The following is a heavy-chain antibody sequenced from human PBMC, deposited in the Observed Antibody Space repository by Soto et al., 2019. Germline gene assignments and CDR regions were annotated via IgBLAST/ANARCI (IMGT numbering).Heavy chain of an antibody. CDR3: ASLGSSLYYYDSSGYYDYYYYGMDV. Sequence: SETLSLTCAVYGGSFSGYYWSWIRQPPGKGLEWIGEINHSGSTNYNPSLKSRVNISVDTSKDQFSQKLSTVTAADTAVYYCASLGSSLYYYDSSGYYDYYYYGMDVWGQGTTVTVS. CDR1: GGSFSGYY. V-gene: IGHV4-34*01. J-gene: IGHJ6*02. D-gene: IGHD3-22*01. CDR2: INHSGST.